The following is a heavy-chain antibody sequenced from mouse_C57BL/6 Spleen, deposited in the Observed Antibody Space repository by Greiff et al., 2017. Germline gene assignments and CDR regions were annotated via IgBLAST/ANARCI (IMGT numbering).Heavy chain of an antibody. CDR1: GFTFSSYT. J-gene: IGHJ2*01. CDR3: ARLVAGFDY. Sequence: EVKLVESGGGLVKPGGSLKLSCAASGFTFSSYTMSWVRQTPEKRLEWVATISGGGGNTYYPDSVKGRFTISRDNAKNTLYLQMSSLRSEDTALYYCARLVAGFDYWGQGTTLTVSS. CDR2: ISGGGGNT. V-gene: IGHV5-9*01. D-gene: IGHD1-1*02.